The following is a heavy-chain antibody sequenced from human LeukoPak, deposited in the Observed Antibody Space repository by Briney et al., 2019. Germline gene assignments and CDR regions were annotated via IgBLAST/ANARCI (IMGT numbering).Heavy chain of an antibody. D-gene: IGHD3-9*01. CDR2: YYHSGST. CDR3: ARKSSRYFYWLLLDY. Sequence: SGTLSLTCAVSGGSISSSNWWSWVRQPPGKGLEWIGEYYHSGSTNYNPSLKSRVTISVDKSKNQFSLKLSSVTAADTAVYYCARKSSRYFYWLLLDYWGQGTLVTVSS. V-gene: IGHV4-4*02. CDR1: GGSISSSNW. J-gene: IGHJ4*02.